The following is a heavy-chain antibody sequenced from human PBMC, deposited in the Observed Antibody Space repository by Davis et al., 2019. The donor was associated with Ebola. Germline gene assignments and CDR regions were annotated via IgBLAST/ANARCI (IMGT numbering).Heavy chain of an antibody. D-gene: IGHD5-18*01. V-gene: IGHV1-2*06. CDR1: GYTFTGYY. J-gene: IGHJ4*02. Sequence: AASVKVSCKASGYTFTGYYMHWVRQAPGQGLEWMGRINPNSGGTNYAQKFQGRVTMTRDTSISTADMELSRLSSDDTAEYYCATFVDTSSDYWGQGTLVTVSS. CDR2: INPNSGGT. CDR3: ATFVDTSSDY.